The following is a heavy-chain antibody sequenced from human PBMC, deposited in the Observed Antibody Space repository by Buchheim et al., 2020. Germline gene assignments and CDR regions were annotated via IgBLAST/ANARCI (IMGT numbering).Heavy chain of an antibody. D-gene: IGHD1-26*01. Sequence: QVQLVESGGGVVQPGRSLRLSCAASGFTFSSYGMHWVRQAPGKGLEWVAVISYDGSNKYYADSVKGRFTISRDNSKNTLYLQMNSLRAEDTAVYYCAKDRSSSVGATSYFDYWGQGTL. J-gene: IGHJ4*02. CDR1: GFTFSSYG. CDR3: AKDRSSSVGATSYFDY. CDR2: ISYDGSNK. V-gene: IGHV3-30*18.